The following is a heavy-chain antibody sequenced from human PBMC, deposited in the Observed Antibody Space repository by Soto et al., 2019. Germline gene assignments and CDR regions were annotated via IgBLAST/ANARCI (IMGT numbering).Heavy chain of an antibody. Sequence: GGSVRLSCAVSGFTVSTNYMNWVRQAPGTGLEWVSFIYSGGNTYYADSARGRFTISRDTSKNMLYLQMNSLRVEDTAVYYCAREVHVRGFGFGIWGQGTMVRVSS. CDR1: GFTVSTNY. CDR2: IYSGGNT. J-gene: IGHJ3*02. V-gene: IGHV3-66*01. D-gene: IGHD3-16*01. CDR3: AREVHVRGFGFGI.